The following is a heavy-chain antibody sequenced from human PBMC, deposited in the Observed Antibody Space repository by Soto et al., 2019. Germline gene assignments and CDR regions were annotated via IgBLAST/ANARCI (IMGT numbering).Heavy chain of an antibody. J-gene: IGHJ4*02. V-gene: IGHV4-39*01. Sequence: QLQLQESGPGLVKPSETLSLTCTVSGGSISSSSYYWGWIRQPPGKGLEWIGSIYYSGSTYYNPSLKSRVTISVDTSKNQFSLKLSSVTAADTAVYYCARHGGIVLMVYLTNYFDYWGQGTLVTVSS. CDR2: IYYSGST. CDR1: GGSISSSSYY. D-gene: IGHD2-8*01. CDR3: ARHGGIVLMVYLTNYFDY.